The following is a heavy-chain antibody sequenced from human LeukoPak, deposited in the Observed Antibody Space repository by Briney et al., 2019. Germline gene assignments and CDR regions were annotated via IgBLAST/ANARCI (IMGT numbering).Heavy chain of an antibody. CDR2: IIPIFGTA. J-gene: IGHJ4*02. Sequence: ASVKVSCKASGGTFSSYAISWVRQAPGQGLEWMGGIIPIFGTANYAQKFQGRVTITADESTSTAYMELSSLRSEDTAVYYYARDGYSSAKYYFDYWGQGTLVTVSS. CDR1: GGTFSSYA. CDR3: ARDGYSSAKYYFDY. D-gene: IGHD6-19*01. V-gene: IGHV1-69*13.